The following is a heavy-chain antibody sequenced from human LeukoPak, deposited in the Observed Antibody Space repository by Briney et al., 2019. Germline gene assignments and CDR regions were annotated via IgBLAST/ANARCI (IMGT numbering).Heavy chain of an antibody. V-gene: IGHV3-9*01. J-gene: IGHJ6*03. CDR1: GFTFDDYA. Sequence: GGSLRLSCAASGFTFDDYAMHWVRQVPGKGLEWVSGISWNSDTIGYADSVKGRFTISRDNAKNSLYLQMNSLRAEDTAVYYCARAGWLRDYPHYMDVWGKGTTVTVSS. CDR2: ISWNSDTI. CDR3: ARAGWLRDYPHYMDV. D-gene: IGHD5-12*01.